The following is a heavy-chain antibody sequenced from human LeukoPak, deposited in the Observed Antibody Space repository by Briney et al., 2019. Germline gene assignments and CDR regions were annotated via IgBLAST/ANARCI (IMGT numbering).Heavy chain of an antibody. CDR2: INSDGSAK. Sequence: GGSLRLSCAVSGFRFSSQWMTWVRQAPGTGLEWVATINSDGSAKYHVDSVKGRFTISRENAKNSVYLQMNSLRAGDTAVYYCTRGTDGFDPWGQGTLVTVSS. CDR1: GFRFSSQW. CDR3: TRGTDGFDP. J-gene: IGHJ5*02. D-gene: IGHD1-1*01. V-gene: IGHV3-7*01.